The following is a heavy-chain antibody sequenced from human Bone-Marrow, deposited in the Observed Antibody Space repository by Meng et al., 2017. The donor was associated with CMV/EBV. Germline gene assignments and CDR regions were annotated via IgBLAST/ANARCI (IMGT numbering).Heavy chain of an antibody. D-gene: IGHD2-2*01. CDR1: GGSFSGYY. J-gene: IGHJ4*02. Sequence: SETLSLTCAVYGGSFSGYYWSWIRQPPGKGLEWIGEINHSGSTNYNPSLKSRVTISVDTSKNQFSLKLSSVTAADTAVYYCALLGYCSSTSCYGKNNWGQGTLVTVSS. CDR2: INHSGST. V-gene: IGHV4-34*01. CDR3: ALLGYCSSTSCYGKNN.